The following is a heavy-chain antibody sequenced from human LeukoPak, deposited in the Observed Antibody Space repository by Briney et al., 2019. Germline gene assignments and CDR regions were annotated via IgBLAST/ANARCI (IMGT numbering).Heavy chain of an antibody. CDR1: GFTFSDYY. CDR2: ISSSGVTR. J-gene: IGHJ4*02. CDR3: ARGDRKDSSGWTIDN. V-gene: IGHV3-11*04. Sequence: GGSLRLSCAASGFTFSDYYMSWIRQAPGKGLEWLSYISSSGVTRYYADSVRGRFTISRENAKNSLYLQMDTLSAEDTAVYYCARGDRKDSSGWTIDNWGQGTLVTVSS. D-gene: IGHD6-19*01.